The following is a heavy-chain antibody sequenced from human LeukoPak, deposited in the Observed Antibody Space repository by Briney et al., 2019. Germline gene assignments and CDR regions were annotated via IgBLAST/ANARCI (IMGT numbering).Heavy chain of an antibody. V-gene: IGHV4-61*01. Sequence: MASETLSLTCTVSGGSVSSGSYYWSWIRQPPGKGLEWIGYIYYTGTTKYNPSLKSRATISLDTSKNQFSLKLTSVTAADTALFFCARGYDIDVWGQGTTVTVSS. J-gene: IGHJ6*02. CDR3: ARGYDIDV. CDR1: GGSVSSGSYY. CDR2: IYYTGTT.